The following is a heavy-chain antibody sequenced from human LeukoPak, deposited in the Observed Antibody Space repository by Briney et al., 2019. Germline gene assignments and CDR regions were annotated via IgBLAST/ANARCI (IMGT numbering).Heavy chain of an antibody. J-gene: IGHJ1*01. CDR2: INHSGST. V-gene: IGHV4-34*01. D-gene: IGHD2-21*02. Sequence: SETLSLTCAVYGGSFSGYYWSWIRQPPGKGLEWIGEINHSGSTNYNPSLKSRVTISVDPSKNQFSLKLSSVTAADTAVYYCARGPMVVVTATAEYFQHWGQGTLVTVSS. CDR3: ARGPMVVVTATAEYFQH. CDR1: GGSFSGYY.